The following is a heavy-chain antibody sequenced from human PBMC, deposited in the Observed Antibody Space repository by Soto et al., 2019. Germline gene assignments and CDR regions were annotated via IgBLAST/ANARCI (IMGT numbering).Heavy chain of an antibody. D-gene: IGHD2-2*01. CDR2: IIPILGIA. J-gene: IGHJ6*02. Sequence: ASVKVSCKASGGTFSSYTISWVRQAPGQGLEWMGRIIPILGIANYAQKFQGRVTITADKSTSTAYMELSSLRSEDTAVYYCARDKGEYCSSTSCYHGRYYGMDVWGQGTTVTVSS. V-gene: IGHV1-69*04. CDR1: GGTFSSYT. CDR3: ARDKGEYCSSTSCYHGRYYGMDV.